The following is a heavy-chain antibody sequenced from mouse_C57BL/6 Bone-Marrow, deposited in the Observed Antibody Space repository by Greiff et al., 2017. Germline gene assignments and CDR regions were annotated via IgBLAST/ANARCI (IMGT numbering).Heavy chain of an antibody. J-gene: IGHJ2*01. D-gene: IGHD3-2*02. CDR1: GYTFTSYW. CDR3: ARHRSGYVFDY. Sequence: QVQLQQPGAELVKPGASVKLSCKASGYTFTSYWMHWVKQRPGQGLEWIGMIHPNSGSTNYNEKFKSKATLTVDKSSSTAYMQLSSLTSEDSAVYYCARHRSGYVFDYWGQGTTLTVSS. CDR2: IHPNSGST. V-gene: IGHV1-64*01.